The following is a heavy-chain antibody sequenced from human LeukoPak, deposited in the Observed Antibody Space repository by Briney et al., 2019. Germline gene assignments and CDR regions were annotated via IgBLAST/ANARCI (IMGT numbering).Heavy chain of an antibody. V-gene: IGHV1-2*02. J-gene: IGHJ4*02. CDR2: INPNDGDT. Sequence: ASVKVSCKASGYTFTDYYMHWVRQAPGQGFEWMGWINPNDGDTNYAQKFQGRVTMTRDTSISTAPMEVSRLRSDDTAVYYCARANFLYCSSSTCLFDYWGQGTLVTVSS. CDR1: GYTFTDYY. D-gene: IGHD2-2*01. CDR3: ARANFLYCSSSTCLFDY.